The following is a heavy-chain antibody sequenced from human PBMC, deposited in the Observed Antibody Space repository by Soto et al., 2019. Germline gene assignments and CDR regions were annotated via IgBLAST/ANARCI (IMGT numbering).Heavy chain of an antibody. V-gene: IGHV4-4*02. D-gene: IGHD1-26*01. J-gene: IGHJ4*02. CDR3: ARGWEFRTFDN. CDR1: GGSISSSNW. Sequence: SETLSLTCAVSGGSISSSNWWNWVRQPPGKGLEWIGEIYHSGNTNYNPSLKSRVTISVDKSKNQFPLKLSSVTAADTAVYYYARGWEFRTFDNWGQGTLVTVSS. CDR2: IYHSGNT.